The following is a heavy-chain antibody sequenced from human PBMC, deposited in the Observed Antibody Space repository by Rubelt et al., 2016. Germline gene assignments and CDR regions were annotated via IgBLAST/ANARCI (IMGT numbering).Heavy chain of an antibody. CDR1: GYTFTGYY. V-gene: IGHV1-2*02. J-gene: IGHJ4*02. CDR3: ASSSGSYYSLDY. D-gene: IGHD1-26*01. CDR2: INPHSGGT. Sequence: QVQLVQSGAEVKKPGASVKVSCKASGYTFTGYYMTWVRQAPGHGLEWMGWINPHSGGTNYAQKFQGRVTMTRDTSISTAYMELSRLRSDDTAVYYCASSSGSYYSLDYWGQGTLVTVSS.